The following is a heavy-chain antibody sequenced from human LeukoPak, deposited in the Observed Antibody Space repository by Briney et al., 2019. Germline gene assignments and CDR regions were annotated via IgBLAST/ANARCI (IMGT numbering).Heavy chain of an antibody. CDR1: GFSFSATW. V-gene: IGHV3-7*01. CDR3: ASDLSHVSGG. CDR2: IKPDGSER. J-gene: IGHJ4*02. D-gene: IGHD2-15*01. Sequence: GGSLRLSCAASGFSFSATWMTWVRQAPGKGLECVANIKPDGSERYYLDSVKGRFTVSRDNAKTSLYLQMNSLRVEDTVTYYCASDLSHVSGGWGQGNLVTV.